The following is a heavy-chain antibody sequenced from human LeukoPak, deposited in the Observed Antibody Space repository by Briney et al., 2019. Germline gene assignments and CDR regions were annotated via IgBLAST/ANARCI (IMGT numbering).Heavy chain of an antibody. D-gene: IGHD6-19*01. V-gene: IGHV4-30-2*05. CDR1: GGSISSGGYS. Sequence: SETLSLTCTVSGGSISSGGYSWSWIRQPPGKGLEWIGYIYHSGSTYYNPSLKSRVTISVDTSKNQFSLKLSFVTAADTAVYYCARGWSAGGAFDIWGQGTMVTVSS. CDR2: IYHSGST. J-gene: IGHJ3*02. CDR3: ARGWSAGGAFDI.